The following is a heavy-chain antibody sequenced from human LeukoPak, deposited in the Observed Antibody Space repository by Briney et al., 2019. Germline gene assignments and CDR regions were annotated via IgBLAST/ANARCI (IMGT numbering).Heavy chain of an antibody. Sequence: PSETLSLTCTVSGGSIGSGRYYWAWIGQPPGKGLEWIGSIYNSWSTSYNPSLKSRVAMSVDTSKNQFSLRLSSVTAADTAVYYCARNITSLIPAGYFDYWGQGTLVAVSS. D-gene: IGHD2-2*01. J-gene: IGHJ4*02. V-gene: IGHV4-39*01. CDR3: ARNITSLIPAGYFDY. CDR2: IYNSWST. CDR1: GGSIGSGRYY.